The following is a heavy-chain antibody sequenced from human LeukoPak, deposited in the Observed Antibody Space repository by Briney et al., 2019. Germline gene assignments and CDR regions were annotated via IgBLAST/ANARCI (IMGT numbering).Heavy chain of an antibody. J-gene: IGHJ4*02. V-gene: IGHV3-7*01. CDR3: ARENSGGSAFDD. CDR2: IKQDGSEK. D-gene: IGHD3-16*01. CDR1: EFTFSIYW. Sequence: GGSLRLSCAASEFTFSIYWMSWVRQAPGKGLEWVANIKQDGSEKYYVDSVKGRFTISRDNAKNSLYLQMNSLRGEDTAVYYCARENSGGSAFDDWGQGTLVTVSS.